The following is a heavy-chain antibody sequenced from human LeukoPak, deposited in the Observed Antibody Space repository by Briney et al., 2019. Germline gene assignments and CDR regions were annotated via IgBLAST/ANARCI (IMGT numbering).Heavy chain of an antibody. CDR3: ARASGYYYDSSGRRAFDI. CDR2: IYTSGST. J-gene: IGHJ3*02. V-gene: IGHV4-4*07. D-gene: IGHD3-22*01. Sequence: PSETLSLTCVVSGYSISSGYYWSWIRQPAGKGLEWIGRIYTSGSTNYNPSLKSRVTMSVDTSKNQFSLKLSSVTAADTAVYYCARASGYYYDSSGRRAFDIWSQGTMVTVSS. CDR1: GYSISSGYY.